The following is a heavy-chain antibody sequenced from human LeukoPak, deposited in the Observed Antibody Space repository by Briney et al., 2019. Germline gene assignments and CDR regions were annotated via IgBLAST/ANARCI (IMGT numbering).Heavy chain of an antibody. CDR3: ARVQQTGIALDY. CDR1: GFTFSSYS. D-gene: IGHD6-13*01. J-gene: IGHJ4*02. V-gene: IGHV3-21*01. CDR2: ISSSSSYI. Sequence: SGGSLRLSCAASGFTFSSYSMNWVRQAPGEGLEWVSSISSSSSYIYYADSVKGRFTISRDNAKNSLYLQMNSLRAEDTAVYYCARVQQTGIALDYWGQGTLVTVSS.